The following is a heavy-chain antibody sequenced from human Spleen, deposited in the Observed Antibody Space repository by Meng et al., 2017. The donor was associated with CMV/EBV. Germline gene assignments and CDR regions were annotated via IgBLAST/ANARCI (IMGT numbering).Heavy chain of an antibody. CDR3: ARSGIEAVADY. CDR1: GYTFTDYY. V-gene: IGHV1-2*02. CDR2: INPNSGGT. J-gene: IGHJ4*02. D-gene: IGHD6-13*01. Sequence: SCKASGYTFTDYYLHWVRQAPGQGLEWMGWINPNSGGTNPAQMFQGRVTMTRDTSISTAYMELSRLRSDDTAVYYCARSGIEAVADYWGQGTLVTVSS.